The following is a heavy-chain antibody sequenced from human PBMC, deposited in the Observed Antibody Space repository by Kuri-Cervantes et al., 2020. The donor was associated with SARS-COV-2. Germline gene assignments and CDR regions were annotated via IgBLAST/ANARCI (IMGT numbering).Heavy chain of an antibody. V-gene: IGHV3-64*04. CDR2: ISSNGDTT. Sequence: GGSLRLSCSASGFTFSSYAMYWVRQAPGKGLEYVSAISSNGDTTYYADSVKGRFTISRDNSKNTLYLQMDSLRAEDTAVYYCARDRSYAFDIWGQGTMVTVSS. J-gene: IGHJ3*02. CDR1: GFTFSSYA. CDR3: ARDRSYAFDI. D-gene: IGHD6-6*01.